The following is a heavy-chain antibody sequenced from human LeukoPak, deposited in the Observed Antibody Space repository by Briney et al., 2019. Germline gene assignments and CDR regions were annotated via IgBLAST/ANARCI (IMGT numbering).Heavy chain of an antibody. V-gene: IGHV4-34*01. CDR3: ATPGALYYYYGMDV. D-gene: IGHD7-27*01. J-gene: IGHJ6*02. CDR2: INHSGST. CDR1: GGSFSGYY. Sequence: KPSETLSLTCAVYGGSFSGYYWSWIRQPPGKGLEWIGEINHSGSTNYNPSLKSRVTISVDTSKNQFSLKLSSVTAADTAVYYCATPGALYYYYGMDVWGQGTTVTVSS.